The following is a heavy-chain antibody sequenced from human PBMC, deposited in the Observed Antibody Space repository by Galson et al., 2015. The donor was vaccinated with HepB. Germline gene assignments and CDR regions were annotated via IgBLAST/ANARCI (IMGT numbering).Heavy chain of an antibody. Sequence: SLRLSCAASGFTFRSYGMQWVRQAPGKGLEWVAVISFDGNTESYADSVKGRFFISRDNSMNTLSLEINSLRVDDTAVYYCAKEACRYASGWYYGSWGQGTLVTVST. CDR3: AKEACRYASGWYYGS. J-gene: IGHJ5*02. CDR1: GFTFRSYG. D-gene: IGHD6-19*01. V-gene: IGHV3-33*05. CDR2: ISFDGNTE.